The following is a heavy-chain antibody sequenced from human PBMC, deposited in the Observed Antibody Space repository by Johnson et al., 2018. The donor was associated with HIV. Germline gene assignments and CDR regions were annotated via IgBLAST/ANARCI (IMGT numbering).Heavy chain of an antibody. V-gene: IGHV3-30*03. CDR2: ISYDGSNR. Sequence: QMLLVESGGGVVQPGGSLRLSCAASGFTVSSNYMSWVRQAPGKGLEWVAVISYDGSNRYYADSVKGRCTVSRDSSKNTPYLQMNSLRAEDTAVYYCARVKQQVVRVGSDAFDIWGQGTMVTISS. CDR3: ARVKQQVVRVGSDAFDI. D-gene: IGHD6-13*01. CDR1: GFTVSSNY. J-gene: IGHJ3*02.